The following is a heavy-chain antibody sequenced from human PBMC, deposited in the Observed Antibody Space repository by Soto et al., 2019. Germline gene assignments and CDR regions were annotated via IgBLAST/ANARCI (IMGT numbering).Heavy chain of an antibody. Sequence: SETLSLTCSVSGGSISGSYWSWIRQSPGKGLEWLGYVYYTGSTNYSPSLRSRVSISVDTSKNEFSLRLSSVTAADTAVYFCARSVAVPGAHIDYWGQGTQVTV. D-gene: IGHD6-19*01. CDR3: ARSVAVPGAHIDY. CDR1: GGSISGSY. CDR2: VYYTGST. J-gene: IGHJ4*02. V-gene: IGHV4-59*01.